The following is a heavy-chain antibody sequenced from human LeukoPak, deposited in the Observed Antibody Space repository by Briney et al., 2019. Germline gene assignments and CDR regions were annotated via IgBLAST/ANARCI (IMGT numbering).Heavy chain of an antibody. CDR3: ATDRRYYDSSGYTTVEFDY. Sequence: GASVKVSCKASGGTFSSYAISWVRQAPGQGLEWMGGIIPIFGTANYAQKFQGRVTITADESTSTAYMELSSLRSEDTAVYYCATDRRYYDSSGYTTVEFDYWGQGTLVTVSS. D-gene: IGHD3-22*01. J-gene: IGHJ4*02. CDR1: GGTFSSYA. CDR2: IIPIFGTA. V-gene: IGHV1-69*13.